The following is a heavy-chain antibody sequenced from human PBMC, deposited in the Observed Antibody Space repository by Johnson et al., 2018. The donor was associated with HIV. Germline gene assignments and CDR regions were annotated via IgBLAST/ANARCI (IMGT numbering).Heavy chain of an antibody. V-gene: IGHV3-30-3*01. J-gene: IGHJ3*02. CDR1: GFTFSSYA. Sequence: QVQLVESGGGVVQPGGSLRLSCAASGFTFSSYAFHWVRQAPGKGLEWVAVISYDGSSKYYADSVKGRFTISRDNSKNTLSLQMNSLRAEDTAVYYCARRRGGMDTNRDAFDIWGQGTMVTVSS. CDR2: ISYDGSSK. D-gene: IGHD5-24*01. CDR3: ARRRGGMDTNRDAFDI.